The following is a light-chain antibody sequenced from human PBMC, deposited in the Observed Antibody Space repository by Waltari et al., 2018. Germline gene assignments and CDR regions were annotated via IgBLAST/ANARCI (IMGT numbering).Light chain of an antibody. CDR3: QQYYSTPPS. Sequence: DIVMTQSPDSLPVSLGERAPIDCKSSQSILYSSNNKNYLAWYQRKPGQPPKLLIYWAATRESGVPDRFSGSGSGTDFTLTISSLQSEDVAVYYCQQYYSTPPSFGGGTKVEIK. J-gene: IGKJ4*01. V-gene: IGKV4-1*01. CDR2: WAA. CDR1: QSILYSSNNKNY.